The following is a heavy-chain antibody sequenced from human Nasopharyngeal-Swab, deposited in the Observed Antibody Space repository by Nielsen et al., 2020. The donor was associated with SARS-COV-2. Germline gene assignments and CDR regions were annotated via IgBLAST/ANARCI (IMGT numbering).Heavy chain of an antibody. CDR3: ARGGRGLLGY. CDR1: GGSFSGYY. V-gene: IGHV4-34*01. J-gene: IGHJ4*02. Sequence: SETLSLTCAVYGGSFSGYYWSWIRQPPGKGLEWIGEINHSGSTNYNPSLKSRVTISVDTSKNQFSLKLSSVTAADTAVYYWARGGRGLLGYWGQGTLVTVSS. D-gene: IGHD3-10*01. CDR2: INHSGST.